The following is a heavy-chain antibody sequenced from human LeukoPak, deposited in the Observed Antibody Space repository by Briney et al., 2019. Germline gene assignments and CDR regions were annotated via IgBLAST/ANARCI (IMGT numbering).Heavy chain of an antibody. CDR3: ARNTETAIPLPYYFDY. CDR2: INTGNGNT. Sequence: ATVKVSCTASGYTFTSYAMHWVRQAPGQRLECMGWINTGNGNTKYSQKFQGRVTITRDTSASTAYMDLSSLRSEDTAVYYCARNTETAIPLPYYFDYWGQGTLVTVSS. CDR1: GYTFTSYA. J-gene: IGHJ4*02. D-gene: IGHD2-21*02. V-gene: IGHV1-3*04.